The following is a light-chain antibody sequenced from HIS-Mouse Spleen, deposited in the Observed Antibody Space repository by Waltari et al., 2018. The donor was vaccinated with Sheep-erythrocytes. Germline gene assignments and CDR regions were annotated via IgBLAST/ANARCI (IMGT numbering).Light chain of an antibody. CDR3: CSYAGSYNHV. J-gene: IGLJ1*01. Sequence: QSALTQPRPVSGSPGQSVTISCTGTSRDGGGYNYVSWYPQLPGKAPKLMIYDVSKRPSGVPDRFSGSKSGNTASLTISGLQAEDEADYYCCSYAGSYNHVFATGTKVTVL. V-gene: IGLV2-11*01. CDR2: DVS. CDR1: SRDGGGYNY.